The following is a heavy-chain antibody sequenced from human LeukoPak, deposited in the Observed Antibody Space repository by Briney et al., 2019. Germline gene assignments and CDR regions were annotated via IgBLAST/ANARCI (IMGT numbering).Heavy chain of an antibody. D-gene: IGHD3-22*01. CDR3: ARGLFLSGYLDAFDI. CDR2: IRYDGINK. J-gene: IGHJ3*02. Sequence: GGSLRLSCAASGFTFSSYSMNWVRQAPGKGLEWVAFIRYDGINKYYADSVKGRCTISRDNSKNTLYLQMNSLRVEDTAVYYCARGLFLSGYLDAFDIWGQGTVVTVSS. CDR1: GFTFSSYS. V-gene: IGHV3-30*02.